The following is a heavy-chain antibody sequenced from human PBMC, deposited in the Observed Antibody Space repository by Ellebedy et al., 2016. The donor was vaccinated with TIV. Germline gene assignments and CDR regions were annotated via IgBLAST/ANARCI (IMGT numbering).Heavy chain of an antibody. V-gene: IGHV3-9*01. CDR1: GFTFADYA. D-gene: IGHD6-13*01. J-gene: IGHJ4*02. CDR3: AKDFQAAAGTVDY. CDR2: ISWNSGSI. Sequence: GGSLRLSXAASGFTFADYAMHWVRQAPGKGLEWVSGISWNSGSIGYADSVKGRFTISRDNAKNSLYLQMNSLRAEDTALYYCAKDFQAAAGTVDYWGQGTLVTVSS.